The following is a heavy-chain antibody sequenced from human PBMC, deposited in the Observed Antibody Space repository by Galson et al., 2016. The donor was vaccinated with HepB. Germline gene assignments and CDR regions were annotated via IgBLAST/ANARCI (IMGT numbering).Heavy chain of an antibody. D-gene: IGHD3-22*01. V-gene: IGHV3-33*01. CDR1: GFTFSSYG. Sequence: SLRLSCAASGFTFSSYGMHWVRQAPGRGLEWVAVIWYDGSNKYYADSVKGRFTISRDNSKNTLYLQMNILRAEDTAVYYCARDDGHSSGYYGDLFDYWGQGTLVTVSS. J-gene: IGHJ4*02. CDR3: ARDDGHSSGYYGDLFDY. CDR2: IWYDGSNK.